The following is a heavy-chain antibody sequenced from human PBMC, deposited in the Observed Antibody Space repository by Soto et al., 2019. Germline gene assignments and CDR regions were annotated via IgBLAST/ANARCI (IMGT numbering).Heavy chain of an antibody. J-gene: IGHJ4*02. D-gene: IGHD3-9*01. CDR1: GYTFATYW. V-gene: IGHV5-51*01. Sequence: GESLKISCKGSGYTFATYWIGWVRQTPGKGLEWMGIIYPGDSDTRYSPSFQGQVTISADKSISTAYLQWSSLKASDTAMYYCARLSYYDILTGYYGLHYFDYWGQGTLVTVSS. CDR2: IYPGDSDT. CDR3: ARLSYYDILTGYYGLHYFDY.